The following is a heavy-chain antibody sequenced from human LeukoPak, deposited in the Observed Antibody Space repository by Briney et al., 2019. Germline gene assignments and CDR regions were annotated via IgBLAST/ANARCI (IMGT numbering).Heavy chain of an antibody. J-gene: IGHJ5*02. Sequence: SETLSLTCTVSGGSISSHYWNWIRQPPGKGLEWIGYIYYSGSTKYNPSLESRVTISVDTSKNQVCLKLGSVTAADTAVYYCARGVPQGWVHWFDPWGQGTLVTVSS. V-gene: IGHV4-59*11. CDR2: IYYSGST. D-gene: IGHD1-26*01. CDR3: ARGVPQGWVHWFDP. CDR1: GGSISSHY.